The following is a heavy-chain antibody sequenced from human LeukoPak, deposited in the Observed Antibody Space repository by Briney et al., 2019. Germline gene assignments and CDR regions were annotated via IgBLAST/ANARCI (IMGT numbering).Heavy chain of an antibody. CDR3: ARDNNCSGGSCYFGAFDI. CDR2: IYYSGST. D-gene: IGHD2-15*01. J-gene: IGHJ3*02. CDR1: GGSISSGGYY. V-gene: IGHV4-31*03. Sequence: KSSQTLSLTCNVSGGSISSGGYYWTWIRQHPGKGLEWIGYIYYSGSTYYNPSLMSRVTISVDTYKNQFSLKLSSVTAADTAVYYCARDNNCSGGSCYFGAFDIWGQGTMVTVSS.